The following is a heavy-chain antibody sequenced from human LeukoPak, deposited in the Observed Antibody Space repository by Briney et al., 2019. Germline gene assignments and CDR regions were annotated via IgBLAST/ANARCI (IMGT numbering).Heavy chain of an antibody. D-gene: IGHD3-22*01. V-gene: IGHV5-51*01. CDR2: FHPGDSNT. J-gene: IGHJ4*02. CDR1: GYSFSSYW. Sequence: GESLKISCKGSGYSFSSYWIGWVRQMPGKGLEWMGIFHPGDSNTRNSPSFQGQVTISADKSINTAYLQWSSLKASDTAMYYCARGDNSGYYFHFDYWGQGTLVSVSS. CDR3: ARGDNSGYYFHFDY.